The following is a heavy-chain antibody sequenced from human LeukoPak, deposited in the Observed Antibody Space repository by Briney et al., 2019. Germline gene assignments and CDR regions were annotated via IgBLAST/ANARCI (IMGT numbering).Heavy chain of an antibody. CDR2: IKQDGSEK. Sequence: VWALRLSCAASVFTFSSDWLSGVRQAPGKGLAWVANIKQDGSEKYYVDSHKGRFTISRDNAKNSLYLQMNSLRAEDTAVYYCARECRYHSSKTALDYWGQGTMVTVSS. CDR1: VFTFSSDW. V-gene: IGHV3-7*03. CDR3: ARECRYHSSKTALDY. J-gene: IGHJ4*02. D-gene: IGHD3-10*01.